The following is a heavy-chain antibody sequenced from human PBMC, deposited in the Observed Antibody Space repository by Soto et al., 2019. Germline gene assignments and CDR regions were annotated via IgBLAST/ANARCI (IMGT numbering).Heavy chain of an antibody. Sequence: QVQLVQSGAEVKKPGASVKVSCKASGYTFTSYGISWVRQAPGQGLEWMGWISAYNGNTNYAQKFQGRVTITRDTSASTAYMELSSLRSEDTAVYYCARARGYYDILTGYREAYGMDVWGQGTTVTVSS. V-gene: IGHV1-18*01. D-gene: IGHD3-9*01. CDR1: GYTFTSYG. CDR2: ISAYNGNT. J-gene: IGHJ6*02. CDR3: ARARGYYDILTGYREAYGMDV.